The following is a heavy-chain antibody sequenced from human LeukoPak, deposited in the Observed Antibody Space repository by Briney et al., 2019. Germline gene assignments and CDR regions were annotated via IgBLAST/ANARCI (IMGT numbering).Heavy chain of an antibody. CDR2: IYPGDSDT. CDR1: GYSFTSYW. J-gene: IGHJ4*02. Sequence: VESLKLSCKSSGYSFTSYWIGWVRQMPGKGLEWMGIIYPGDSDTSYSPSFQGQVTISADKSISTAYLQWSSLKASDTAMYYCASDPDWADFDYWGQGTLVIVSS. V-gene: IGHV5-51*01. CDR3: ASDPDWADFDY. D-gene: IGHD3/OR15-3a*01.